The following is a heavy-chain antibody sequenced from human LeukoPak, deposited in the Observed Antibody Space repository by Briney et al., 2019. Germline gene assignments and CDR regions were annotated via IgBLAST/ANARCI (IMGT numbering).Heavy chain of an antibody. Sequence: SETLSLTCTVSGGSVSSSTYYWGWICQPPGKGLEWIGYIYYSGSTYHNPSLKSRVTISVDTSKNQFSLKLSSVTAADTAVYYCAREDIVVVRGFDPWGQGTLVTVSS. J-gene: IGHJ5*02. V-gene: IGHV4-31*03. D-gene: IGHD2-2*01. CDR3: AREDIVVVRGFDP. CDR1: GGSVSSSTYY. CDR2: IYYSGST.